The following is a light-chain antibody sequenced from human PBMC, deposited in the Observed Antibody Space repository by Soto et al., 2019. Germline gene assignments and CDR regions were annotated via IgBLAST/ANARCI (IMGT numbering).Light chain of an antibody. CDR3: SSYTSSSTLEV. CDR2: DVS. CDR1: SSDVGGYNC. J-gene: IGLJ1*01. Sequence: QSALTQPASVSGSPGQSITISCTGTSSDVGGYNCVSWYQQHPGKAPKLMIYDVSNRPSGVSNRFSGSKSGNTASLTISGLQAEDEADYYCSSYTSSSTLEVFGTGTKLTVL. V-gene: IGLV2-14*01.